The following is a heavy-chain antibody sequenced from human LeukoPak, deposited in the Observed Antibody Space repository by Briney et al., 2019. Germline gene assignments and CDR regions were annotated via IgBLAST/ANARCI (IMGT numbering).Heavy chain of an antibody. CDR1: GFTFSDYY. D-gene: IGHD6-19*01. CDR3: ARDVAVAGFYYYYYYMDV. CDR2: ISSSGSTI. V-gene: IGHV3-11*01. J-gene: IGHJ6*03. Sequence: PGGSLRLSCAASGFTFSDYYMSWIRQAPGKGLEWVSYISSSGSTIYYADSVKGRFTISRDNAKNSLYLQMNSLRAEDTAVYYCARDVAVAGFYYYYYYMDVWGKGTTVTISS.